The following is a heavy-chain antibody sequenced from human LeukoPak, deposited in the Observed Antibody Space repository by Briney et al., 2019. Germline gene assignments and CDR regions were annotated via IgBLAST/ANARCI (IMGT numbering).Heavy chain of an antibody. Sequence: GRSLRLSCAASGFTFSSYAMHWVRQAPGKGLEWVAVISYDGSNKYYADSVKGRFTISRDNSKNTLYLQMNSLRAEDTAVYYCARENLLRTPLDYWGQGTLVTVSS. J-gene: IGHJ4*02. CDR3: ARENLLRTPLDY. D-gene: IGHD4-23*01. CDR2: ISYDGSNK. CDR1: GFTFSSYA. V-gene: IGHV3-30-3*01.